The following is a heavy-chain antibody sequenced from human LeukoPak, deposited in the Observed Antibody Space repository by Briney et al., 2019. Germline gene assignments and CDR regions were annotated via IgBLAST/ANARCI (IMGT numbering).Heavy chain of an antibody. V-gene: IGHV3-9*01. J-gene: IGHJ4*02. CDR1: GFTFSSYA. D-gene: IGHD6-19*01. CDR3: AKMMGVAVAGFFDY. Sequence: PGGSLRLSCAASGFTFSSYAMSWVRQTPGKGLEWVSGISWNSGSIGYADSVKGRFTISRDNAKNSLCLQMNSLRAEDTALYYCAKMMGVAVAGFFDYWGQGTLVTVSS. CDR2: ISWNSGSI.